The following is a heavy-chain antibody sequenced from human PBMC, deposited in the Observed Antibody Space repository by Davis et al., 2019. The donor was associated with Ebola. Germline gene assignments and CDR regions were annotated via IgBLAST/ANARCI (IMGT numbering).Heavy chain of an antibody. D-gene: IGHD6-13*01. Sequence: GESLKISCTDSVITFSSYAMTWVRQAPGKGLEWVSAISGSGGSTYYADSVKGRFTISRDNAKNSLYLQMNSLRAEDTAVYYCAKIGGIAAHFDYWGQGTLVTVSS. J-gene: IGHJ4*02. CDR1: VITFSSYA. V-gene: IGHV3-23*01. CDR3: AKIGGIAAHFDY. CDR2: ISGSGGST.